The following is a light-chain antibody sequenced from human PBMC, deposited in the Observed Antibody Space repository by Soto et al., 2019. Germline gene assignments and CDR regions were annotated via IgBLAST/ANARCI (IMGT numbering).Light chain of an antibody. CDR3: QQYNNRPLT. J-gene: IGKJ5*01. CDR1: QSVSSR. V-gene: IGKV3D-15*01. CDR2: GVS. Sequence: EVVLTQSRHTVSSPPGERASISCRASQSVSSRFLAWYQQKPGKAPRLVIHGVSNRPTGIPDRFSGSGSGTEFTLTISSLQSEDFAVYYCQQYNNRPLTFGQGTRLEIK.